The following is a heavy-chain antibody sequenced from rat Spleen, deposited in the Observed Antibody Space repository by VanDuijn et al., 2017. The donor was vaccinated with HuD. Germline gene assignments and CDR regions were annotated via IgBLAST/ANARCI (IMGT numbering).Heavy chain of an antibody. V-gene: IGHV5-27*01. CDR1: GFTFSNYY. J-gene: IGHJ3*01. Sequence: EVQLVESGGGLMQPGRSLKLSCAASGFTFSNYYMTWVRQAPTKGLEWVAYISAGGGSTYYRDSVKGRFTISRDNAKSTLYLQMDSLRSEDTATYYCTTRGSYYYDWFAYWGQGTLVTVSS. CDR3: TTRGSYYYDWFAY. D-gene: IGHD1-12*02. CDR2: ISAGGGST.